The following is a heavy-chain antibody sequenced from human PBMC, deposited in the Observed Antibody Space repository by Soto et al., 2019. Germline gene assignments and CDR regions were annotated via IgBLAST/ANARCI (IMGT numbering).Heavy chain of an antibody. D-gene: IGHD3-22*01. J-gene: IGHJ5*01. CDR1: GGSISGDYY. CDR3: AREPYDITGNRIDS. Sequence: SETLSRTCTVSGGSISGDYYLNWVRQAPGKGLEWIGYVYHTGSTYHNPSLKSRGSISVDTSNNQFSLKLSSVTAADTAVYFCAREPYDITGNRIDSWGQGIPVTVSS. V-gene: IGHV4-30-4*01. CDR2: VYHTGST.